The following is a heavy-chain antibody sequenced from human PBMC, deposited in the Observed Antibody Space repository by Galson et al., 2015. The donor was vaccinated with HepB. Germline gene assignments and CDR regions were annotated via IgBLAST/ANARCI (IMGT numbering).Heavy chain of an antibody. D-gene: IGHD5-18*01. J-gene: IGHJ4*02. V-gene: IGHV3-30*04. CDR2: ISYDGSNK. CDR3: ARGPWIQLWSRGRTTAFDY. CDR1: GFTFSSYA. Sequence: LRLSCAASGFTFSSYAMHWVRQAPGKGLEWVAVISYDGSNKYYADSVKGRFTISRDNSKNTLYLQMNSLRAEDTAMYYCARGPWIQLWSRGRTTAFDYWGQGTLVTVSS.